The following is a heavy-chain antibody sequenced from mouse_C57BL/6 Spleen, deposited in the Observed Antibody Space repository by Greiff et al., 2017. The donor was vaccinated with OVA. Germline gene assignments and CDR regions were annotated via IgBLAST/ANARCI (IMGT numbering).Heavy chain of an antibody. CDR2: IYPGDGDT. Sequence: QVQLQQPGAELVKPGASVKISCKASGYAFSSYWMNWVKQRPGQGLEWIGQIYPGDGDTNYNGKFKGKATLTADKSSSTAYMQRRSLTSEDAAVDCGARAELGDYRGQGTTLTVAS. CDR1: GYAFSSYW. V-gene: IGHV1-80*01. D-gene: IGHD4-1*01. CDR3: ARAELGDY. J-gene: IGHJ2*01.